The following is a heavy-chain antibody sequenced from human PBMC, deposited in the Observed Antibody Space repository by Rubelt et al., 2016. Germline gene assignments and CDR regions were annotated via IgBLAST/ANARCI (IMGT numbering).Heavy chain of an antibody. D-gene: IGHD3-3*01. CDR3: ARGLMPGLLSLYVDY. CDR2: IYYSGST. V-gene: IGHV4-59*12. J-gene: IGHJ4*02. CDR1: GDSLNNSY. Sequence: QVQLQESGPGLVRPSETLSLTCTVSGDSLNNSYWSWIRQPPGKGLEWIGYIYYSGSTNYNPSLKSRVTIPVDTSKNQFSLKLSSVTAADTAVYYCARGLMPGLLSLYVDYWGQGALVTVSS.